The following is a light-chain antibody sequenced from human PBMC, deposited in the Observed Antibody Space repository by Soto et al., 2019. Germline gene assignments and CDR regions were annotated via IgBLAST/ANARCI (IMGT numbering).Light chain of an antibody. J-gene: IGLJ1*01. V-gene: IGLV1-44*01. CDR1: SSNIGSNT. Sequence: QSVLTQPPSASGTPGQRVTICCSGSSSNIGSNTVNWYQQLPGTAPKLLIYSNNQRPSGVPDRFSGSKSGTSASLAISGLQSEDEADYYCAAWDDSLNGYDFGTGTKVTVL. CDR3: AAWDDSLNGYD. CDR2: SNN.